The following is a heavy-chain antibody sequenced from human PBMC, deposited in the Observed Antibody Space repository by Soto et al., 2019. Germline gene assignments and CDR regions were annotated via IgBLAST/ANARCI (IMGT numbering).Heavy chain of an antibody. CDR2: IYYSGST. CDR3: ARGYSSSADDAFDI. CDR1: GDSISSYY. D-gene: IGHD6-6*01. J-gene: IGHJ3*02. V-gene: IGHV4-59*12. Sequence: SETLSLTCTVSGDSISSYYWTWIRQPPGKGLEWIGYIYYSGSTNYNPSLKSRVTISVDTSKNQFSLKLSSVTAADTAVYYCARGYSSSADDAFDIWGQGTMVTVSS.